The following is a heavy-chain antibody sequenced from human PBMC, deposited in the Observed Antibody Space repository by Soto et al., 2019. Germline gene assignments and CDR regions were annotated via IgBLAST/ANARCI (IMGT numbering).Heavy chain of an antibody. D-gene: IGHD5-18*01. CDR2: ITTSSDSI. CDR1: GFTFSSHS. J-gene: IGHJ4*02. Sequence: EVQLVEFGGGLVRPGGSLRLSCVVSGFTFSSHSMNWVRQAPGKGLEWVSSITTSSDSIYYTDSVKGRFTLSRDNAKNSLFLQMNSLRAEDTAVYYCARSTRGFSYGKIDSWGQGTRVTVSS. V-gene: IGHV3-21*02. CDR3: ARSTRGFSYGKIDS.